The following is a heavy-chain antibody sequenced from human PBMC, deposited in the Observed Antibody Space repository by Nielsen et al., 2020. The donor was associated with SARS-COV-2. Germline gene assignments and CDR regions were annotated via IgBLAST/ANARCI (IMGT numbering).Heavy chain of an antibody. D-gene: IGHD3-22*01. V-gene: IGHV3-30*18. J-gene: IGHJ6*02. CDR1: GFTFSSYG. CDR2: ISYDGSNK. Sequence: GESLKISCAASGFTFSSYGMHWVRQAPGKGLEWVAVISYDGSNKYYADSVKGRFTISRDNSKNTLYLQMNSLRAEDTAVYYCAKDRIRVWSSGYYYDRVPSYGMDVWGQGTTVTVSS. CDR3: AKDRIRVWSSGYYYDRVPSYGMDV.